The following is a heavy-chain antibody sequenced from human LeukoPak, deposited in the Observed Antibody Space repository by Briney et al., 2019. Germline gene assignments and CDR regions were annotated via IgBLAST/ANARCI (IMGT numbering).Heavy chain of an antibody. D-gene: IGHD6-6*01. CDR3: ARHTYARPFDS. CDR1: GVSISSSY. Sequence: SETLSLTCTVSGVSISSSYWSWVRQPPGKGLEWVGYIYYSGDSNYNPSLKSRATISVDTSKSQFSLKVSSVTAADTAIYYCARHTYARPFDSWGQGTPVTVSS. V-gene: IGHV4-59*08. J-gene: IGHJ4*02. CDR2: IYYSGDS.